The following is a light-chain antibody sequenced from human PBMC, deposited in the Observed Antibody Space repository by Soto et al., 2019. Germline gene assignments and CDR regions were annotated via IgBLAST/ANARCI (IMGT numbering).Light chain of an antibody. Sequence: QSALTQPASVSGSPGQSITISCTGTSSDIGGYNYVSWYQQHPCKAPKLMIYDVNNRHSGVSNRFSGAKSGNTASLTISGLQAEDEADYYCSSFAISSTPLVFGGGTKVTVL. V-gene: IGLV2-14*03. CDR3: SSFAISSTPLV. J-gene: IGLJ2*01. CDR2: DVN. CDR1: SSDIGGYNY.